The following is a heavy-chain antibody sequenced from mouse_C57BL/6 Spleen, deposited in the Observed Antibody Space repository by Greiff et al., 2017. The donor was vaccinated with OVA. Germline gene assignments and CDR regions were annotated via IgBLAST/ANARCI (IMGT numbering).Heavy chain of an antibody. CDR2: ISDGGSYT. CDR1: GFTFSSYA. CDR3: ARDSASYSNPAWFAY. V-gene: IGHV5-4*01. Sequence: EVMLVESGGGLVKPGGSLKLSCAASGFTFSSYAMSWVRQTPEKRLEWVATISDGGSYTYYPANVKGRFTISRDNAKNNLYLQMSHLKSEDTAMYCCARDSASYSNPAWFAYWGQGTLVTVSA. D-gene: IGHD2-5*01. J-gene: IGHJ3*01.